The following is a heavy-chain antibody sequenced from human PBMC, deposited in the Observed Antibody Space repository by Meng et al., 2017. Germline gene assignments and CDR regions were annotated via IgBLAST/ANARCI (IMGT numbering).Heavy chain of an antibody. Sequence: QVQLQRVGAGLLKPPETLSLTCAVYGGSFSGYYWSWIRQPPGKGLEWIGEINHSGSTNYNPSLKSRVTISVDTSKNQFSLKLSSVTAADTAVYYCARRGIAARPFYYWGQGTLVTVSS. CDR1: GGSFSGYY. D-gene: IGHD6-6*01. CDR2: INHSGST. CDR3: ARRGIAARPFYY. V-gene: IGHV4-34*01. J-gene: IGHJ4*02.